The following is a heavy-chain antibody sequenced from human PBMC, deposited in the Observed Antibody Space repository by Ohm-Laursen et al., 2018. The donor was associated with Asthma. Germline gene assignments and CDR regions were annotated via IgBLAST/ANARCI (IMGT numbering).Heavy chain of an antibody. D-gene: IGHD2-2*01. CDR2: ISYDGSNK. CDR3: ARVGSTSWGIDY. J-gene: IGHJ4*02. V-gene: IGHV3-30*03. Sequence: SLRLSCTASGFIFSSYGMHWVRQAPGKGLEWVAVISYDGSNKYYADSVKGRFTISRDNSKNSLYLQMNSLRAEDTAVYYCARVGSTSWGIDYWGQGTLVTVSS. CDR1: GFIFSSYG.